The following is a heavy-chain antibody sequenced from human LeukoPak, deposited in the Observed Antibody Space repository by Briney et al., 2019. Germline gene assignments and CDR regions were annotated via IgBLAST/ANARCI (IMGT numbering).Heavy chain of an antibody. V-gene: IGHV3-66*01. Sequence: GGSLRLSRAVSGFRVANDYRNWGRQAPGKGLEWVSIIYAGGSTYYADSVKGRFTISRDSSNNTLFLQMSNLRADDSGLYYCATDIRSSPLGFWGHGTLVTVS. CDR2: IYAGGST. J-gene: IGHJ4*01. D-gene: IGHD3-9*01. CDR3: ATDIRSSPLGF. CDR1: GFRVANDY.